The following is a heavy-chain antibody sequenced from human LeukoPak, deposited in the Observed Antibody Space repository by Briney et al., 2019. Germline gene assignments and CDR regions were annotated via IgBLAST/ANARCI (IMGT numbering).Heavy chain of an antibody. J-gene: IGHJ6*03. CDR3: ARDSAVQGDDYYYYYYMDV. Sequence: PSETLSLTCTVSGGSISSYYWSWIRQPPGKGLEWIGYIYYSGSTNYNPSLKSRVTMSVDTSKNQFSLKLSSVTAADTAVYYCARDSAVQGDDYYYYYYMDVWGKGTTVTVSS. D-gene: IGHD3-10*01. CDR2: IYYSGST. CDR1: GGSISSYY. V-gene: IGHV4-59*12.